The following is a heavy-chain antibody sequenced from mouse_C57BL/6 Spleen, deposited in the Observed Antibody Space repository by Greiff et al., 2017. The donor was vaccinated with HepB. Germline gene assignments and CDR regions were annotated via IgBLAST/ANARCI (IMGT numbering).Heavy chain of an antibody. CDR3: ARGWDGYFDY. Sequence: QVQLKESGAELVKPGASVKISCKASGYAFSSYWMNWVKQRPGKGLEWIGQIYPGDGDTNYNGKFKGKATLTADKSSSTAYMQLNSLTSEDSAVYFCARGWDGYFDYWGQGTTLTVSS. V-gene: IGHV1-80*01. CDR2: IYPGDGDT. J-gene: IGHJ2*01. D-gene: IGHD4-1*01. CDR1: GYAFSSYW.